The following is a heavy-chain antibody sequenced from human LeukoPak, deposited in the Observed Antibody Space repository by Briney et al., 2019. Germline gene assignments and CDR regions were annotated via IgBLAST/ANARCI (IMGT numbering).Heavy chain of an antibody. Sequence: NPSETLSLTCTVSGGSISSSRYYWGWIRQPPGKGLEWIGEINHSGSTNYNPSLKSRVTISVDTSKNQFSLKLSSVTAADTAVYYCARLHYDSSGYYGRAPSWYFDYWGQGTLVTVSS. CDR3: ARLHYDSSGYYGRAPSWYFDY. CDR2: INHSGST. J-gene: IGHJ4*02. CDR1: GGSISSSRYY. D-gene: IGHD3-22*01. V-gene: IGHV4-39*07.